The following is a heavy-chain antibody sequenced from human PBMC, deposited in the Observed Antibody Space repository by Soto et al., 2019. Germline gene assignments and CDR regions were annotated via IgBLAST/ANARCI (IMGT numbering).Heavy chain of an antibody. Sequence: GGSLRLSCAASGFTFSSYAMSWVRQAPGKGLEWVSSISGSGGTTYYTDSVKGRFTISRDNSKNTLYLQMNSLRAEDTAEYYCARGYTNTDQWGQGTLVTVSS. CDR3: ARGYTNTDQ. V-gene: IGHV3-23*01. CDR2: ISGSGGTT. D-gene: IGHD5-18*01. CDR1: GFTFSSYA. J-gene: IGHJ5*02.